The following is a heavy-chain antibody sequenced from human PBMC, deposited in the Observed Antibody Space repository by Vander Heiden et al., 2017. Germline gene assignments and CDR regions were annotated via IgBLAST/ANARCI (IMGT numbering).Heavy chain of an antibody. Sequence: QVQLVESGGGVVQPGRSLRLSCAASGFTFSSYGKHWVRQAPGKGLEWVAVIWYDGSNKYYADSVKGRFTISRDNSKNTLYLQMNSLRAEDTAVYYCARDDDSYGKYYYYYGMDVWGQGTTVTVSS. CDR3: ARDDDSYGKYYYYYGMDV. D-gene: IGHD5-18*01. CDR2: IWYDGSNK. V-gene: IGHV3-33*01. J-gene: IGHJ6*02. CDR1: GFTFSSYG.